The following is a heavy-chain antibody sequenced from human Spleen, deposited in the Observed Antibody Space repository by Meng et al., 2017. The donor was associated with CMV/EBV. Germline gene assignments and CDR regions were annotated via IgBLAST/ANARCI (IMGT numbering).Heavy chain of an antibody. CDR1: GFMFSNYA. V-gene: IGHV3-23*01. Sequence: GESLKISCAASGFMFSNYAMSWVRQAPGKGLEWVSGISGSGDSTYYADSVKGRFTISRDTSKNTLYLQMNSLRAEDTAVYYCAKVGPGYSGYGPFDYWGQGTLVTVSS. D-gene: IGHD5-12*01. CDR2: ISGSGDST. J-gene: IGHJ4*02. CDR3: AKVGPGYSGYGPFDY.